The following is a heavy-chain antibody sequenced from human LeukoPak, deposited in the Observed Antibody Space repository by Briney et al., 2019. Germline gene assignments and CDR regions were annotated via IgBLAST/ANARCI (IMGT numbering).Heavy chain of an antibody. CDR2: MNPNSGNT. J-gene: IGHJ4*02. CDR3: ARDGLRAARRGPDY. D-gene: IGHD6-6*01. V-gene: IGHV1-8*03. Sequence: GASVKVSCKASGYTFTSYDINWVRQATGQGLEWMGWMNPNSGNTGYAQKFQDRVTITRNTSISTAYMELSSLRSDDTAVYYCARDGLRAARRGPDYWGQGTLVTVSS. CDR1: GYTFTSYD.